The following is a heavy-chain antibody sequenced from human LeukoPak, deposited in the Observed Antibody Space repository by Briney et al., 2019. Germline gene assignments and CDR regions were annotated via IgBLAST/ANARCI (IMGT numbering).Heavy chain of an antibody. CDR1: GYTFTGYY. J-gene: IGHJ4*02. CDR3: ARAESIRGDYLRPLGY. D-gene: IGHD4-17*01. Sequence: ASVKVSCKASGYTFTGYYMHWVRQAPGQGLEWMGWINPNSGGTNYAQKFQGWVTMTRDTSISTAYMELSRLRSGDTAVYYCARAESIRGDYLRPLGYWGQGTLVTVSS. V-gene: IGHV1-2*04. CDR2: INPNSGGT.